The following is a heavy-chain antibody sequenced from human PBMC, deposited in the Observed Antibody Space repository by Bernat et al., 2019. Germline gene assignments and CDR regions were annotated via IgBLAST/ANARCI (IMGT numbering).Heavy chain of an antibody. Sequence: EVQLVESGGGLVKPGGSLRLSCAASGFSFSDYRMNWVRQAPGQGLEWFSIISTTSSYAYYADSVKGRFTISRDNAKNSLYLEMNSLRAEDTAVYYCAREGASYCSGNSCYDNWLDPWGQGTLVTVSS. CDR3: AREGASYCSGNSCYDNWLDP. J-gene: IGHJ5*02. CDR1: GFSFSDYR. D-gene: IGHD2-2*01. V-gene: IGHV3-21*01. CDR2: ISTTSSYA.